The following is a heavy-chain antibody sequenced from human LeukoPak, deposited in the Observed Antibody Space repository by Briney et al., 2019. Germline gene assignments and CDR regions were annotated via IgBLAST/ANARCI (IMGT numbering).Heavy chain of an antibody. CDR2: INPNSGGT. J-gene: IGHJ6*03. Sequence: GASVKVSCKASGYTFTGYYMHWVRQAPGQGLEWMGWINPNSGGTNYAQKFQGRVTMTRDTSISTAYMELSRLRSDDTAVYYCARGGIAAAGNIAPYYYYYYMDVWGKGTTVTVSS. CDR1: GYTFTGYY. D-gene: IGHD6-13*01. CDR3: ARGGIAAAGNIAPYYYYYYMDV. V-gene: IGHV1-2*02.